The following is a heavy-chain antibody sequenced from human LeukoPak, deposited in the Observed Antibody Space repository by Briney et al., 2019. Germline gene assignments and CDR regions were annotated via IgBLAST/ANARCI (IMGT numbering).Heavy chain of an antibody. Sequence: SETLSLTCTVSGGSISSYYWSWIRQPPGKGLEWVGYIYYSGSTNYNPSLKSRVTISVDTSNNQFSLKLSSVTAADTAVYYCAASREMATILVYWGQGTLDTVSS. CDR3: AASREMATILVY. D-gene: IGHD5-24*01. J-gene: IGHJ4*02. CDR2: IYYSGST. CDR1: GGSISSYY. V-gene: IGHV4-59*01.